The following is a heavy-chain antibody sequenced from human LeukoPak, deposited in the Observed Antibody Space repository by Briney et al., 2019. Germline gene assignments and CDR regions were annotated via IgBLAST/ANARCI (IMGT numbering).Heavy chain of an antibody. CDR1: GFPFSSYF. CDR2: ISGSSSYI. Sequence: GGSLRLSCAASGFPFSSYFMNWVRQAPGKGLEWVSSISGSSSYIYDADSVKGRFTISRDNAKNSLYLQMNSLRAEDTAVYYCARSLRYLSSYYYYMDVWGKGTTVTVSS. CDR3: ARSLRYLSSYYYYMDV. J-gene: IGHJ6*03. V-gene: IGHV3-21*01. D-gene: IGHD3-9*01.